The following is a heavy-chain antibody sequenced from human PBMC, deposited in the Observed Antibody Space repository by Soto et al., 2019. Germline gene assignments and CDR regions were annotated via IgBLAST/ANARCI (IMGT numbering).Heavy chain of an antibody. J-gene: IGHJ4*02. V-gene: IGHV3-23*01. Sequence: EVQLLQSGGGLSEPGGSLRLSCAASGFTFSNFAMSWVRQAPGKGLEWVSAISNSGGRTYYADSVKGRFTVSRDNLKDTLYLQMNSLRAGDTAVYYCAKDIRYFDSTGYYGRDHWRQGTLVTVSS. CDR1: GFTFSNFA. D-gene: IGHD3-22*01. CDR2: ISNSGGRT. CDR3: AKDIRYFDSTGYYGRDH.